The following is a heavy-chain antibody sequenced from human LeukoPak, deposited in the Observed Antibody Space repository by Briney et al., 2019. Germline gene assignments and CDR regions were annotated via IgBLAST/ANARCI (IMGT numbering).Heavy chain of an antibody. D-gene: IGHD2-2*01. CDR2: IIPIFGTA. CDR3: ARERRYCSSTSCPQDY. CDR1: GGTFSSYA. V-gene: IGHV1-69*13. J-gene: IGHJ4*02. Sequence: ASVKVSCKASGGTFSSYAISWVRQAPGQGLEWMGGIIPIFGTANYAQKFQGRVTITADESASTAYMELSSLRSEDTAVYYCARERRYCSSTSCPQDYWGQGTLVTVSS.